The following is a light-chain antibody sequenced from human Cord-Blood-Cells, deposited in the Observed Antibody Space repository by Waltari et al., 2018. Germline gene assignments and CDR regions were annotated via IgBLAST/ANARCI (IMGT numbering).Light chain of an antibody. CDR3: QQSYSTPYS. CDR2: AAS. J-gene: IGKJ2*03. Sequence: IQNNQAPFSLSASFRRRSHITCRASQSISSYLNWYQQKPGKAPKLLIYAASSLQSGVPSRFSGSGSGTDFTLTISSLQPEDFATYYCQQSYSTPYSFGQGTKLEIK. CDR1: QSISSY. V-gene: IGKV1-39*01.